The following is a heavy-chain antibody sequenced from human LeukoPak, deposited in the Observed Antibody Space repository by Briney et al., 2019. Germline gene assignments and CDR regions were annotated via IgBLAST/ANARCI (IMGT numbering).Heavy chain of an antibody. Sequence: PGGSLRLSCAASGFTYSRYWMSWVRQAPGKGLEWVANINQDGSEKIYVDSVKGRVTTSRDNAKNSLYLQMNSLRAEDTAVYYCARIGYSSSSLDYWGQGTLVTVSS. CDR1: GFTYSRYW. V-gene: IGHV3-7*01. J-gene: IGHJ4*02. D-gene: IGHD6-13*01. CDR2: INQDGSEK. CDR3: ARIGYSSSSLDY.